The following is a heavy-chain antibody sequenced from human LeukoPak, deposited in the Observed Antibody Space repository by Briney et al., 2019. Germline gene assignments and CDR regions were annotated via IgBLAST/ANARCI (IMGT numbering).Heavy chain of an antibody. D-gene: IGHD5-18*01. J-gene: IGHJ4*02. CDR3: ARSGYSYGYDY. V-gene: IGHV4-30-2*01. CDR1: GGSISSGGYS. Sequence: SQTLSLTCAVSGGSISSGGYSWSWIRQPPGKGLEWIGYIYHSGSTYYNPSLKSRVTISVDRSKNQFSLKPSSVTAADTAVYYCARSGYSYGYDYWGQGTLVTVSS. CDR2: IYHSGST.